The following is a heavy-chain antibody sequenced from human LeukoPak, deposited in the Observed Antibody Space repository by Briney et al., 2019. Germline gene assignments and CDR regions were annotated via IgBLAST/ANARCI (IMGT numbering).Heavy chain of an antibody. J-gene: IGHJ3*02. D-gene: IGHD3-22*01. V-gene: IGHV3-23*01. CDR2: ISGSGAGT. Sequence: GGSLRLSCAASGFTFSSYAMTWVRQAPGKGLEWVSAISGSGAGTYYADSAKGRFTISRDNSKNTLYLQMNSLRAEDTAVYYCAKDPVNSSGYQSQDAFDIWGQGTMVTVSS. CDR1: GFTFSSYA. CDR3: AKDPVNSSGYQSQDAFDI.